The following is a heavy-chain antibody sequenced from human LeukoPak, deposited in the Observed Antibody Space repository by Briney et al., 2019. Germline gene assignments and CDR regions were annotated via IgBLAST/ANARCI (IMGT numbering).Heavy chain of an antibody. V-gene: IGHV1-18*01. CDR2: ISTYSGNT. D-gene: IGHD4-17*01. J-gene: IGHJ3*02. Sequence: ASVKVSCKASSYTFTSYGISWVRQAPGPGIEWMGWISTYSGNTNYAQNLQGRVTMTTDTSTSTAYMELRSLISDDTAVYYCARDASYGDSYDAFDIWGQGTMVTVSP. CDR1: SYTFTSYG. CDR3: ARDASYGDSYDAFDI.